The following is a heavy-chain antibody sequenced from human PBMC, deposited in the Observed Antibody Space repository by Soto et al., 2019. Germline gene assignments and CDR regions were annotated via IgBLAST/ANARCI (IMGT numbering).Heavy chain of an antibody. D-gene: IGHD6-13*01. CDR3: ARDPRKESPSSSYVSRP. CDR1: GGTFSSYT. CDR2: IIPILGIA. Sequence: GASVKVSCKASGGTFSSYTISWVRQAPGQGLEWMGKIIPILGIANYAQKFQGRVTITADKSTSTAYMELSSLRSEDTAVYYCARDPRKESPSSSYVSRPCGQGTLVTVSS. V-gene: IGHV1-69*04. J-gene: IGHJ5*02.